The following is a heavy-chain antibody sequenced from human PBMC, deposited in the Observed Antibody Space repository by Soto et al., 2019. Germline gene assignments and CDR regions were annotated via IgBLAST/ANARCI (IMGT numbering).Heavy chain of an antibody. V-gene: IGHV4-31*03. CDR1: GGSITTGGYY. CDR2: RYYSEST. Sequence: KTSETLSLTCTVSGGSITTGGYYWSCMRQLPGKGLGWIGHRYYSESTYYNPSLKSRVSISLDTSKSQFSLKLSFVTAADTAMYYCARTKCSGGSCYSWSLDYWGQGTPVTVSS. D-gene: IGHD2-15*01. CDR3: ARTKCSGGSCYSWSLDY. J-gene: IGHJ4*02.